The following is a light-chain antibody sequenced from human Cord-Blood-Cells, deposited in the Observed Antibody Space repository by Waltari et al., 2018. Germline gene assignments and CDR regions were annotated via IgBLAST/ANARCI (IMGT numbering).Light chain of an antibody. Sequence: QSALTQPASVSGSPGQSITISCTGTSSDVGSYNLVSWYQQNPGKAPKLMIYEGSKRPSGVSNRFSGSKSGNTASLTISGLQAEDEADYYCCSYAGSGWVFGGGTKLTVL. CDR1: SSDVGSYNL. CDR3: CSYAGSGWV. J-gene: IGLJ3*02. CDR2: EGS. V-gene: IGLV2-23*01.